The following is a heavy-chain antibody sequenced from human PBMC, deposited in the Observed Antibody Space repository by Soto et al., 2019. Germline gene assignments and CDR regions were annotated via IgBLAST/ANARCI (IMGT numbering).Heavy chain of an antibody. V-gene: IGHV3-23*01. J-gene: IGHJ4*02. D-gene: IGHD6-13*01. CDR3: AKGSGYSSTWPIDY. Sequence: EVQLLESGGGLVQPGGSLRLSCAVSGFTFSSYALTWVRQAPGKGLEWVSGISGSGGSTHNADSVKGRFTISRDNSKNTLYLQMNSLRAEDTAVYYCAKGSGYSSTWPIDYWGQGTLVTVSS. CDR1: GFTFSSYA. CDR2: ISGSGGST.